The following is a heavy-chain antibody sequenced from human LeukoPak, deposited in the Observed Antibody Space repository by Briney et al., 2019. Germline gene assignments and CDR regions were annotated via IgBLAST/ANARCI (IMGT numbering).Heavy chain of an antibody. Sequence: GGSLRLSCAASGFTFSNYAMSWVRQAPGKGLEWVSAISGSGGSTYYADSVKGRFTISRDNSKNTLYLQMNSLRAEDTAVYYCAKNGRPYYYYMDVWGKGTTVTVSS. CDR2: ISGSGGST. D-gene: IGHD1-26*01. CDR1: GFTFSNYA. J-gene: IGHJ6*03. V-gene: IGHV3-23*01. CDR3: AKNGRPYYYYMDV.